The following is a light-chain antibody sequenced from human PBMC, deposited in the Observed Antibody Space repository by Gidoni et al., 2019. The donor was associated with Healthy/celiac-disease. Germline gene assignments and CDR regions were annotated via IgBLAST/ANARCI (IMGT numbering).Light chain of an antibody. J-gene: IGKJ2*01. CDR1: QSVSSSY. Sequence: DIVLTHSPGTLSLSPGERATLSCRASQSVSSSYLAWYQQKPGQAPRLLIYGASSSATGIPDRFSGSGSGTDFTLTISRLEPEDLAVYYCQQYGSSPYTFGQGTKLEIK. CDR3: QQYGSSPYT. V-gene: IGKV3-20*01. CDR2: GAS.